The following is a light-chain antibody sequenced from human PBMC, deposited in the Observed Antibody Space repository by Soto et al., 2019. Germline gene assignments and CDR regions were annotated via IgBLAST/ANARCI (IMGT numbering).Light chain of an antibody. V-gene: IGKV3-11*01. CDR2: DAS. Sequence: EIVLTQSPATLSLSPGERAILSCRASQSVITSLAWYQQKPGQAPRLLIYDASNRATGIPARFSGSGSGTDFTLPISSLEPEDFAGYYCQQRSNWPPGEFTFGPGTKLDIK. J-gene: IGKJ3*01. CDR3: QQRSNWPPGEFT. CDR1: QSVITS.